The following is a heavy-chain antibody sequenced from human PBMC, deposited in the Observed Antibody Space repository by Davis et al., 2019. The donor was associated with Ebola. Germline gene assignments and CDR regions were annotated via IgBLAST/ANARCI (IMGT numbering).Heavy chain of an antibody. D-gene: IGHD3-10*01. CDR2: ISYDGSNK. Sequence: GESLKISCAASGFTFSSYAMHWVRQAPGKGLEWVAVISYDGSNKYYADSVKGRFTISRDNSKNTLYLQMNSLRAEDTAVYYCASSGAEYFQHWGQGTLVTVSS. J-gene: IGHJ1*01. CDR1: GFTFSSYA. V-gene: IGHV3-30-3*01. CDR3: ASSGAEYFQH.